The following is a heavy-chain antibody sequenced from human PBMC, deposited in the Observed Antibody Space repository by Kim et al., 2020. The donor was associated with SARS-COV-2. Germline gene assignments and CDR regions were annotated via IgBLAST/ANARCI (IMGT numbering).Heavy chain of an antibody. Sequence: KPDGSADYYVDSVKGRFTISRDNAKNSLYLHMNNLRAEDTAVYYCTTGGAYWGQGTLVTVSS. CDR3: TTGGAY. CDR2: KPDGSAD. J-gene: IGHJ4*02. V-gene: IGHV3-7*04. D-gene: IGHD3-16*01.